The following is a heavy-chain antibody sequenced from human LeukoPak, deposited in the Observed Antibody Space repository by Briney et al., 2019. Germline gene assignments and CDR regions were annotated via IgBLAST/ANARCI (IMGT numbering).Heavy chain of an antibody. CDR1: GGTFSSYA. CDR2: IIPIFGTA. D-gene: IGHD2-2*01. CDR3: ASAVPAATWFDP. Sequence: SVKVSCKASGGTFSSYAISWVRQAPGQGLEWMGGIIPIFGTANYAQKFQGRVTITADKSTSTAYTELSSLRSEDTAVYYCASAVPAATWFDPWGQGTLVTVSS. V-gene: IGHV1-69*06. J-gene: IGHJ5*02.